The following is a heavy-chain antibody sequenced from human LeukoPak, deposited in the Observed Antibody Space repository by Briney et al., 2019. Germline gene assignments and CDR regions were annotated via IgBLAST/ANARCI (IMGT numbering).Heavy chain of an antibody. CDR1: GFAFNVFH. CDR3: ARASGGWDLDY. J-gene: IGHJ4*01. CDR2: ITSSGTYI. Sequence: GGSLRLSCAASGFAFNVFHMNWVRQAPGKGLEWISSITSSGTYITYADSIQGRFTISRDNAKNSLYLQMNSLRVDDTALYYCARASGGWDLDYWGHGTLVTVSS. V-gene: IGHV3-21*01. D-gene: IGHD1-26*01.